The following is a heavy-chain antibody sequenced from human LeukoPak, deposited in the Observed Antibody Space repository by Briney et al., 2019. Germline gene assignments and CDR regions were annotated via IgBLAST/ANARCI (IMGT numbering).Heavy chain of an antibody. CDR2: FESFDSNT. Sequence: GESLRISCKGSGYSFSSFWINWVRQMPGKGLEWMGRFESFDSNTVSRTSFEGHVSISADKSMSTAYLQWTSLKASDTSIYYCARGLYSGYYMSGYWGQGTRVTVSS. V-gene: IGHV5-10-1*01. CDR1: GYSFSSFW. J-gene: IGHJ4*02. D-gene: IGHD5-12*01. CDR3: ARGLYSGYYMSGY.